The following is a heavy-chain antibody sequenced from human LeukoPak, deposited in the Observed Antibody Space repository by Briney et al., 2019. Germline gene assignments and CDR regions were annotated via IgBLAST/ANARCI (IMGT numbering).Heavy chain of an antibody. CDR1: GGTFSIYA. CDR2: IIPIFGTA. D-gene: IGHD3-22*01. CDR3: ARDQGSGYYDSSGYYYGVLTI. Sequence: SVKVSCNASGGTFSIYAISWVRHAPGQGLEWMGGIIPIFGTANYAQKYQGRVTITTDESACTASMELSSLRSEDTAVYYCARDQGSGYYDSSGYYYGVLTIWGQGTLVTVSA. J-gene: IGHJ4*02. V-gene: IGHV1-69*05.